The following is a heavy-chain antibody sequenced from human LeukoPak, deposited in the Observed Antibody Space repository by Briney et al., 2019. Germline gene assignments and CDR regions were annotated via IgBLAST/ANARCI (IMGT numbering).Heavy chain of an antibody. Sequence: GGSLRLSCAASGFTFSSYEMNWVRQAPGKGLEWVSYISSSGSTIYYADSVKGRFTISRDNAKNSLYLQMNSLRAEDTAVYYCARDSFAAVAGTYYYYYGMDVWGQGTTVTVSS. CDR2: ISSSGSTI. J-gene: IGHJ6*02. CDR1: GFTFSSYE. V-gene: IGHV3-48*03. CDR3: ARDSFAAVAGTYYYYYGMDV. D-gene: IGHD6-19*01.